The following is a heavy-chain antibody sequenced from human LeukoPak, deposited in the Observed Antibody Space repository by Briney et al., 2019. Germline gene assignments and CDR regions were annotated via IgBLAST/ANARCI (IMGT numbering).Heavy chain of an antibody. J-gene: IGHJ4*02. CDR2: ISAYNGNT. CDR1: GYTFTSYG. V-gene: IGHV1-18*01. D-gene: IGHD3-10*01. Sequence: ASVKVSCKASGYTFTSYGISWVRQAPGQGLEWMRWISAYNGNTNYAQKLQGRVTMTTDTSTSTAYMELRSLRSDDTAVYYCARETHYYGSGSYSGYWGQGTLVTVSS. CDR3: ARETHYYGSGSYSGY.